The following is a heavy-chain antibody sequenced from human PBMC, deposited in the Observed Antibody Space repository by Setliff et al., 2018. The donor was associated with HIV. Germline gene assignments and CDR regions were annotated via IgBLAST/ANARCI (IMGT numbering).Heavy chain of an antibody. V-gene: IGHV5-51*01. CDR1: GYKFTDYW. Sequence: LGESLKISCKGFGYKFTDYWVGWVRQMPGEGLEWMGVIYGDGSDPRYSPSFQGQVTISVDKSINTADLRWTGLKASDTALYYCARPQYHQSSDAFDIWGQGTMVTVSS. CDR3: ARPQYHQSSDAFDI. CDR2: IYGDGSDP. J-gene: IGHJ3*02.